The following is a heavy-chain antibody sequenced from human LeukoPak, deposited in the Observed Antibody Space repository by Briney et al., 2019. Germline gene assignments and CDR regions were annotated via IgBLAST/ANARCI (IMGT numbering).Heavy chain of an antibody. Sequence: GASVKVSCKASGYTFTNSYMHWVRQAPGQGLEWMGWINPNSGGTNYAQKFQGRVTMTRDTSISTAYMELSRLRSDDTAVYYCARGSVAGTVFDYWGQGTLVTVSS. CDR1: GYTFTNSY. V-gene: IGHV1-2*02. CDR3: ARGSVAGTVFDY. D-gene: IGHD6-19*01. J-gene: IGHJ4*02. CDR2: INPNSGGT.